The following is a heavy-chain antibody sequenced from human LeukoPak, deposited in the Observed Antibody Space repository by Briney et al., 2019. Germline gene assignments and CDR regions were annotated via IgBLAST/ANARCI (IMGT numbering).Heavy chain of an antibody. CDR1: GFTFTTYA. Sequence: GGSLRLSCAASGFTFTTYAMSWVRQAPGKELEWVSSIGGSGGSTYYADSVKGRFTLSRDNSKNTVYLQMNSLRAEDTAIYYCAKVSDSNWFDPWGQGTLVTVSS. CDR3: AKVSDSNWFDP. CDR2: IGGSGGST. J-gene: IGHJ5*02. V-gene: IGHV3-23*01.